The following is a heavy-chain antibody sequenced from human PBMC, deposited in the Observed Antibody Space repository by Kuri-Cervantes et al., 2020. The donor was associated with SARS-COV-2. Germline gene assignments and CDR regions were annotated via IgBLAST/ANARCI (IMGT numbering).Heavy chain of an antibody. J-gene: IGHJ4*02. CDR3: VSGRREGQAAN. CDR1: GFTFSSYA. CDR2: ISSNVGST. V-gene: IGHV3-64*01. D-gene: IGHD1-26*01. Sequence: GGSLRLSCAASGFTFSSYAMHWVRQAPGKGLEYVSPISSNVGSTYYENSVKGRFTISRDNSKNTLYLQMNSRRAEDTAVYYCVSGRREGQAANWGQGTLVTVSS.